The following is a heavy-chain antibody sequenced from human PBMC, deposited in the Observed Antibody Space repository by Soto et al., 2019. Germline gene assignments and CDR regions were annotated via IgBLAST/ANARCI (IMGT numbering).Heavy chain of an antibody. Sequence: SETLSLTCTVSGGSISSYYWSWIRQPPGKGLEWIGYIYYSGSTNYNPSLKSRVTISVDTSKNQFSLKLSSVTAADTAVYYCAGELPWTYDYIWGNQEERPAASWFDPWGQGTLVTVSS. D-gene: IGHD3-16*01. CDR3: AGELPWTYDYIWGNQEERPAASWFDP. CDR2: IYYSGST. CDR1: GGSISSYY. V-gene: IGHV4-59*01. J-gene: IGHJ5*02.